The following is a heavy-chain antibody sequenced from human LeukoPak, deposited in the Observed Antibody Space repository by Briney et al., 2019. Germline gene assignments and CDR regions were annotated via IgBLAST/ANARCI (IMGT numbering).Heavy chain of an antibody. D-gene: IGHD6-13*01. CDR3: ARSITSSWYGDFQH. CDR1: GGSMSGYF. Sequence: TSETLSLTCTVSGGSMSGYFWSWIRQPPGKGLEWVGYIYYSGSTNYNPSLKSRVTISVDTSKNQFSLKLSSVTAADTAVYYCARSITSSWYGDFQHWGQGTLVTVSS. V-gene: IGHV4-59*01. CDR2: IYYSGST. J-gene: IGHJ1*01.